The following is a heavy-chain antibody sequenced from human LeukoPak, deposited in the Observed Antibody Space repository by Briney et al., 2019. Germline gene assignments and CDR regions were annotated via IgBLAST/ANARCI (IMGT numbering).Heavy chain of an antibody. CDR3: AKDGVKAYYYYYMDV. J-gene: IGHJ6*03. CDR1: GFTFSSYV. CDR2: ISGSGVST. V-gene: IGHV3-23*01. Sequence: GGSLRLSCAASGFTFSSYVMTWVRQAPGRGLEWVSGISGSGVSTYYADSVKGRFTISRDNSKNTLYLQMNSLRAEDTAVYYCAKDGVKAYYYYYMDVWGKGTTVTVSS.